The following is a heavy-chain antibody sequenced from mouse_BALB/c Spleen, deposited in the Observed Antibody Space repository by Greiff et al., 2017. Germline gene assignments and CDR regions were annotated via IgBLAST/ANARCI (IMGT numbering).Heavy chain of an antibody. J-gene: IGHJ4*01. D-gene: IGHD1-1*01. CDR1: GYTFSSYW. CDR2: ILPGSGST. CDR3: ARRDYYGKDAMDY. V-gene: IGHV1-9*01. Sequence: LMKPGASVKISCKATGYTFSSYWIEWVKQRPGHGLEWIGEILPGSGSTNYNEKFKGKATFTADTSSNTAYMQLSSLTSEDSAVYYCARRDYYGKDAMDYWGQGTSVTVSS.